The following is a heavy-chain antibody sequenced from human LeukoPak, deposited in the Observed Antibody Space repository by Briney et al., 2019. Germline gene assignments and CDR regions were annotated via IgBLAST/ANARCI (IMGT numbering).Heavy chain of an antibody. CDR2: ISAYNGNT. Sequence: ASVKVSCKASGGTFSSYAISWVRQAPGQGLEWMGWISAYNGNTNYAQKLQGRVTMTTDTSTSTAYMELRSLRSDDTAVYYCARENKYQLLSRAIDYWGQGTLVTVSS. J-gene: IGHJ4*02. D-gene: IGHD2-2*01. V-gene: IGHV1-18*01. CDR1: GGTFSSYA. CDR3: ARENKYQLLSRAIDY.